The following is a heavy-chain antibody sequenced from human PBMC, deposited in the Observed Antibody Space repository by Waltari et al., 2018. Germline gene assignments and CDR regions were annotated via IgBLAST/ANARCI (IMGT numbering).Heavy chain of an antibody. D-gene: IGHD1-7*01. CDR3: AKDVGWNYYFDY. CDR2: ISWDGGST. V-gene: IGHV3-43*01. Sequence: EVQLVESGGVVVQPGGSLRLSCAASGSTFDDYTMHLVRQAPGKGLEWVSLISWDGGSTYYADSVKGRFTISRDNSKNSLYLQMNSLRTEDTALYYCAKDVGWNYYFDYWGQGTLVTVSS. CDR1: GSTFDDYT. J-gene: IGHJ4*02.